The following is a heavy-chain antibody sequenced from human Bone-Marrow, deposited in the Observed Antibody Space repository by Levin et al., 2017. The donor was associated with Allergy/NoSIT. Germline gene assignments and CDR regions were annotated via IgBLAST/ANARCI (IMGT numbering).Heavy chain of an antibody. J-gene: IGHJ4*02. Sequence: GESLKISCAASGFTFSNYAMSWVRQAPGKGLEWVSSISGSGGSTIYYADSVKGRFTISRDNAKNSLYLQRNSLRAEDTAIYYCARDGAIFGGDNFFDYWGQGTPVTVSS. CDR1: GFTFSNYA. V-gene: IGHV3-23*01. CDR3: ARDGAIFGGDNFFDY. D-gene: IGHD3-3*01. CDR2: ISGSGGSTI.